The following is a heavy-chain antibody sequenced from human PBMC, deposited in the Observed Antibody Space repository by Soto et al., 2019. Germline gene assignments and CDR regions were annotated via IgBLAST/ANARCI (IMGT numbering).Heavy chain of an antibody. CDR3: FRVIDGLGTYLPVSGFLVNLFSDL. D-gene: IGHD3-3*01. V-gene: IGHV4-59*01. Sequence: QHPGKGLEWIGYIYYSGSTNYNPSLKSRVTISVDTSKNQFSLKLSSVTAADTVVYFFFRVIDGLGTYLPVSGFLVNLFSDL. CDR2: IYYSGST. J-gene: IGHJ2*01.